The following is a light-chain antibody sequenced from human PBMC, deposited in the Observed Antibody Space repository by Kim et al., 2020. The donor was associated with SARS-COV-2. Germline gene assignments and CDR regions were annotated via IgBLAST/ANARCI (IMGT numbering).Light chain of an antibody. V-gene: IGLV3-1*01. J-gene: IGLJ1*01. CDR2: EDS. CDR1: DLGKRN. Sequence: VSPGQTASVTCSGEDLGKRNASWSQQKPGLSPVLVIYEDSRRPSGIPDRFSGSNSGNTATLAISETQAMDEADYFCQAWDSTSYVFGTRTKVTVL. CDR3: QAWDSTSYV.